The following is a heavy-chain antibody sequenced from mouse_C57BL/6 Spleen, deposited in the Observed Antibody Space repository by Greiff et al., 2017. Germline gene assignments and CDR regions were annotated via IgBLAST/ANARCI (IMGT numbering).Heavy chain of an antibody. V-gene: IGHV1-64*01. CDR2: IHPNSGST. CDR1: GYTFTSYW. D-gene: IGHD2-4*01. Sequence: QVQLKQPGAELVKPGASVKLSCKASGYTFTSYWMHWVKQRPGQGLEWIGMIHPNSGSTNYNEKFKSKATLTVDKSSSTAYMQLSSLTSEDSAVYYCASYYDYDGYFDVWGTGTTVTVSS. CDR3: ASYYDYDGYFDV. J-gene: IGHJ1*03.